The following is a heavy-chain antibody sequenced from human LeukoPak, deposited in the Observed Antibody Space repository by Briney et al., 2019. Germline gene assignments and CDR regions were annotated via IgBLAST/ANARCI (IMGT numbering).Heavy chain of an antibody. CDR1: GFTFSSYS. CDR2: ISSSSSYI. Sequence: GGSLRLSCAASGFTFSSYSMNWVRQAPGKGLEWVSSISSSSSYIYYADPVKGRFTISRDNAKNSLYLQMNSLRAEDTAVYYCARDGVVVTAIGFDYWGQGTLVTVSS. V-gene: IGHV3-21*01. CDR3: ARDGVVVTAIGFDY. J-gene: IGHJ4*02. D-gene: IGHD2-21*02.